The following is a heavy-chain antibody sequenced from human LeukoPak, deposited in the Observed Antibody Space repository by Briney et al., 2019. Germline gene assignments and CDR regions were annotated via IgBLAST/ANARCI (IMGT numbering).Heavy chain of an antibody. D-gene: IGHD2-21*01. J-gene: IGHJ5*02. CDR3: ARAVMSTLMTSDP. V-gene: IGHV1-2*02. CDR2: INPNSGGT. Sequence: GASVKVSCKASGYTFTGYYMHWVRQAPGQGLEWMGWINPNSGGTNYAQKFQGRVTMTRNTSISTAYMELSSLRSEDTAVYYCARAVMSTLMTSDPWGQGTLVTVSS. CDR1: GYTFTGYY.